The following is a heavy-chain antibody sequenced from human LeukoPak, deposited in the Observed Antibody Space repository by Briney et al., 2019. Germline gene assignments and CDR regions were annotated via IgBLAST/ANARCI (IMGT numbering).Heavy chain of an antibody. CDR3: ARPGVGFDY. J-gene: IGHJ4*02. Sequence: GGSQRLSWAASGFTFTSYWMHSVRQHPGKGLVWLSRINSDGIITIYAGPLERRLTIPRDNAKNTMYLQMNSLRGEDTAVYYCARPGVGFDYWGQGALVTVSS. CDR2: INSDGIIT. V-gene: IGHV3-74*01. CDR1: GFTFTSYW.